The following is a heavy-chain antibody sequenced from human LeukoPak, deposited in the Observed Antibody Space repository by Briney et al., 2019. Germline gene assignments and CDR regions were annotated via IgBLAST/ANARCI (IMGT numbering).Heavy chain of an antibody. CDR3: ARPPYSSGLGGNWFDP. CDR1: GGSISSGGYY. V-gene: IGHV4-30-2*01. D-gene: IGHD6-19*01. Sequence: SQTLSLTCTVSGGSISSGGYYWSWIRQPPGKGLEWIGYIYHSGSTYYNPSLKSRVTISVDTSKNQFSLKLSSVTAADTAVYYCARPPYSSGLGGNWFDPWGQGTLVTVSS. J-gene: IGHJ5*02. CDR2: IYHSGST.